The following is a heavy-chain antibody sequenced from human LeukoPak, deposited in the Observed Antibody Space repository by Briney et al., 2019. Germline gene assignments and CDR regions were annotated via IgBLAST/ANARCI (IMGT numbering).Heavy chain of an antibody. CDR2: IRYDGSNK. CDR1: GFTFSTYG. CDR3: AKDYGAYDILTGHDY. J-gene: IGHJ4*02. V-gene: IGHV3-30*02. Sequence: PGGSLRLSCGASGFTFSTYGMHWVRQAPGKGLEWVAFIRYDGSNKYYADSVKGRFTISRDNSKNTLYLQMNSLRAEDTAVYYCAKDYGAYDILTGHDYWGQGTLVTVSS. D-gene: IGHD3-9*01.